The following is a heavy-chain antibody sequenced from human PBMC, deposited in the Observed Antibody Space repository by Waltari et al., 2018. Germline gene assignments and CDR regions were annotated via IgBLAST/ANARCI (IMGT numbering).Heavy chain of an antibody. CDR1: GSTFTDYY. Sequence: EVQLVQSGAEVKKPGATVKISCKVSGSTFTDYYMPWVHKAPGKGLEWMGLVDPEDGETIYAEKFQGRVTITADTSTDTAYMELSSLRSEDTAVYYCATGVLDTAMVNDYWGQGTLVTVSS. V-gene: IGHV1-69-2*01. CDR2: VDPEDGET. J-gene: IGHJ4*02. D-gene: IGHD5-18*01. CDR3: ATGVLDTAMVNDY.